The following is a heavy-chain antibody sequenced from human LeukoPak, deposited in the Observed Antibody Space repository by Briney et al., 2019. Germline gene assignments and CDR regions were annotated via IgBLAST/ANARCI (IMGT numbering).Heavy chain of an antibody. J-gene: IGHJ3*02. CDR1: GGSFSGYY. CDR2: INQSGST. Sequence: PSETLSLTCAVYGGSFSGYYWSWIRQPPGKGLEWIGEINQSGSTNYNPSLKSRVTISVDTSKNQFSLELSSVTAADTAVYYCARGGRPGSDDAFDIWGQGTTVTVSS. CDR3: ARGGRPGSDDAFDI. V-gene: IGHV4-34*01. D-gene: IGHD3-10*01.